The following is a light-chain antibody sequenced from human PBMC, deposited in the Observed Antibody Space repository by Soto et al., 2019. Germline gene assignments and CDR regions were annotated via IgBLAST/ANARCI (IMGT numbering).Light chain of an antibody. CDR2: WAS. Sequence: DIVMTQSPVSLAVSLGERATINCKSSQSVLYSSNNQNYLAWYQQLPGQPPKLLINWASTREAGVPERFSGSGSGTDFTLTISGLLAEDGGVYYDQQYYNVPFTLGGGTKVEIK. J-gene: IGKJ4*01. CDR1: QSVLYSSNNQNY. CDR3: QQYYNVPFT. V-gene: IGKV4-1*01.